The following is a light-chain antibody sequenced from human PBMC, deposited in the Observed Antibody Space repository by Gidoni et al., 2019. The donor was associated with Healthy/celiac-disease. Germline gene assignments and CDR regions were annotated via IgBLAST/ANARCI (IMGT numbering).Light chain of an antibody. CDR1: QGISSY. V-gene: IGKV1-9*01. CDR3: QQLNSYPRVT. J-gene: IGKJ3*01. Sequence: IQLTQSPSSLSASVGDRVTITCRASQGISSYLAWYQQKPGKAPKLLRYAASPLQSGVPSRFSGSGSGTDFTRTISSLQTEDFATYYCQQLNSYPRVTFGPGTKVDIK. CDR2: AAS.